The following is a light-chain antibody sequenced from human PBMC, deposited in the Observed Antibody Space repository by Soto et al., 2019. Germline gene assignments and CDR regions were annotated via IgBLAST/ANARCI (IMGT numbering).Light chain of an antibody. CDR2: DVS. CDR1: SGDIGVYNY. V-gene: IGLV2-14*01. CDR3: SSYTSISTLV. Sequence: QSALTQPASVSGSPGQSITISCTGTSGDIGVYNYVSWYQQHPGKAPKLMIYDVSNRPSGVSNRFSGSKSGNTASLTISGLQAEDEADYYCSSYTSISTLVFGGGTQLTVL. J-gene: IGLJ2*01.